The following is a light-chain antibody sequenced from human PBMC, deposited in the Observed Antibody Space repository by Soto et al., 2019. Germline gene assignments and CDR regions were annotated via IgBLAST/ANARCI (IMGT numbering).Light chain of an antibody. Sequence: EIVMTQSPATLSVSPGERATLSCRASHTVSSNLAWYQQRPGQAPRLLIYGASTRATDIPARFSGSGSETEFTLTISSLQSEDFAVSYCQHYSNWQTWTFGQGTRVDMK. CDR3: QHYSNWQTWT. V-gene: IGKV3-15*01. CDR2: GAS. J-gene: IGKJ1*01. CDR1: HTVSSN.